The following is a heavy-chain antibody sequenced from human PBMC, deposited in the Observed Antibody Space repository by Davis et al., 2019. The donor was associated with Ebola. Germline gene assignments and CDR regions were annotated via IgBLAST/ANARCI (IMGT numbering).Heavy chain of an antibody. V-gene: IGHV3-21*01. CDR3: AKDFYDTTRRYFDY. Sequence: GGSLRLSCAASGFTFSSYSMNWVRQAPGKGLEWVSSISSGSSYIYYADSVKGRFTISRDNSENTLYLQMNSLRAEDTSVYYCAKDFYDTTRRYFDYWGQGTLVTVSS. CDR1: GFTFSSYS. J-gene: IGHJ4*02. D-gene: IGHD2/OR15-2a*01. CDR2: ISSGSSYI.